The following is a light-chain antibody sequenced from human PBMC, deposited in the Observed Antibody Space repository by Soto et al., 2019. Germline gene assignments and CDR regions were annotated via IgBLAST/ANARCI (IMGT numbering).Light chain of an antibody. Sequence: EIVLTQSPGTQSLSPGERATLSCMASQSVSSSYLAWYQQKPGQAPRLLIYGASSRPTGIPDRFSGSGSGTDFTLTISRLEPEDFAVYYCQQYGSSSTFGQGTRLEI. CDR3: QQYGSSST. CDR1: QSVSSSY. J-gene: IGKJ5*01. CDR2: GAS. V-gene: IGKV3-20*01.